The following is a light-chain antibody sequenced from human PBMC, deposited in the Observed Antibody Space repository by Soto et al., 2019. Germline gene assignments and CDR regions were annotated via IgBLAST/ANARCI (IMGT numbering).Light chain of an antibody. V-gene: IGKV4-1*01. CDR1: QSVLYNSNNKNN. CDR3: QQYYSTPPT. J-gene: IGKJ4*01. CDR2: WAS. Sequence: DIVMTQSPDSLAVSLGERATINCKSSQSVLYNSNNKNNLAWYQQKPGQPPNLLIYWASTRRSGVPDRFSGSGSGTDFTLTISSLQAEDVAIYYCQQYYSTPPTFGGGTKVDI.